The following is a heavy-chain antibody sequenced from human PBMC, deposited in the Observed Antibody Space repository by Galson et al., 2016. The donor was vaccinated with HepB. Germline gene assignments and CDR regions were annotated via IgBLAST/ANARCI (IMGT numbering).Heavy chain of an antibody. CDR2: ISYTGTDQ. J-gene: IGHJ4*02. CDR1: GFSFSSFA. CDR3: AKASTVTTDYFDY. Sequence: SLRLSCAASGFSFSSFAMHWVRQAPGKGLEWVAVISYTGTDQFYADPVKGRFTVSRDNSKNTLYLQVNSLRPEDTAVYYCAKASTVTTDYFDYWGQGTLVTVSS. D-gene: IGHD4-17*01. V-gene: IGHV3-30*18.